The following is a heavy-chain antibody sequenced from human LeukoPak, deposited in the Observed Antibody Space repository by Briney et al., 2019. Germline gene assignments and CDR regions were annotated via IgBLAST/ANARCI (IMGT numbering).Heavy chain of an antibody. Sequence: PGGSLRLSCAASGIRFSNFAMSWVRQAPGKGLEWVSFIIGSSGDTLYADSVKGRFTISGDISKYRLYLQMNSLRAEDTALYYCAKGAYDYIEMGYFDDWGQGTLVTVSS. J-gene: IGHJ4*02. CDR2: IIGSSGDT. D-gene: IGHD5-12*01. CDR3: AKGAYDYIEMGYFDD. CDR1: GIRFSNFA. V-gene: IGHV3-23*01.